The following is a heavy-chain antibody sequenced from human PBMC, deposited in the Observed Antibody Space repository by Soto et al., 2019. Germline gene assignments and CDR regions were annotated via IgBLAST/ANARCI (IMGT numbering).Heavy chain of an antibody. Sequence: EVQLVESGGGLVQPGASLRLSCAASGFTFDYYWMHWVRQAPGKGLVWVSRVHSDGTTTTYADSVKGRFTISRDNARNTVYRKMGRLRAEDTPIYYCASGDRGGFDLWGQGTVVTVSS. J-gene: IGHJ3*01. CDR1: GFTFDYYW. D-gene: IGHD7-27*01. V-gene: IGHV3-74*01. CDR2: VHSDGTTT. CDR3: ASGDRGGFDL.